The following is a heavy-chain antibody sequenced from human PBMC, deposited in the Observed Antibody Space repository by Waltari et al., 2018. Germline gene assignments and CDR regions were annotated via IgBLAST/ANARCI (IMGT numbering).Heavy chain of an antibody. V-gene: IGHV3-21*01. CDR3: ARDPHCSSTSCYSAEYFQH. J-gene: IGHJ1*01. Sequence: EVQLVESGGGLVKPGGSLRLSCAASGFTFSSYSMNWVRQAPGKGLEWVSSISSSSSYIYYADSVKGRFTISRDNAKNSLYLQMNSLRAEDTAVYYGARDPHCSSTSCYSAEYFQHWGQGTLVTVSS. CDR2: ISSSSSYI. CDR1: GFTFSSYS. D-gene: IGHD2-2*01.